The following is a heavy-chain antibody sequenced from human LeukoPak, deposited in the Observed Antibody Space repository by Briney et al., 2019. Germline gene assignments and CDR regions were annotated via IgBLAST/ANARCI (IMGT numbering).Heavy chain of an antibody. CDR1: GFTFINAW. CDR2: IKAKARGGTI. CDR3: TTDGVGVEGATYDN. Sequence: GGSLRLSCAASGFTFINAWMAWVRQAPGKGLEWVGRIKAKARGGTIEYAAPVKGRFTISRDDSKNTLYLQMNSLKTEDTAVYYRTTDGVGVEGATYDNWGQGTLVSVSS. D-gene: IGHD1-26*01. J-gene: IGHJ4*02. V-gene: IGHV3-15*01.